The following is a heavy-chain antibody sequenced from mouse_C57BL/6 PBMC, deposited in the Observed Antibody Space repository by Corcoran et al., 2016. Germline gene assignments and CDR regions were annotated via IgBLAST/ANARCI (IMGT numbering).Heavy chain of an antibody. CDR2: IYPGDGDT. J-gene: IGHJ2*01. V-gene: IGHV1-80*01. CDR3: ARSPCSGHYFDY. D-gene: IGHD3-2*02. CDR1: GYAFSSYW. Sequence: QVQLQQSGAELVKPGTSVKISCKASGYAFSSYWMNWVKQRPGKGLEWIGQIYPGDGDTNYNGKFKGKATLTADKSSSTAYMQLSSLTSEDSSVYFCARSPCSGHYFDYWGQGTTRTVAS.